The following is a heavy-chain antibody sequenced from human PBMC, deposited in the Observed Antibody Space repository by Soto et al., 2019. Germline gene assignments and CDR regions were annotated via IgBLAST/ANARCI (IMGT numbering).Heavy chain of an antibody. D-gene: IGHD4-17*01. CDR2: INPNNGGT. J-gene: IGHJ3*02. CDR1: GSTFTGYY. Sequence: ASVKVSCKASGSTFTGYYMHWVRQAPGQGLEWMGWINPNNGGTKYAQNFQGSVTMTRDTTISTAYMELSRLRSDDTAVYYCARASGVYDAFDIWGQGTMVTVSS. V-gene: IGHV1-2*02. CDR3: ARASGVYDAFDI.